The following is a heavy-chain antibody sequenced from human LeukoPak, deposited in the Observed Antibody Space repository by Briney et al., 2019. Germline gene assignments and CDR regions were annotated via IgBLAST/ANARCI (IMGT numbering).Heavy chain of an antibody. V-gene: IGHV3-23*01. Sequence: SGGSLRLSCAASGFTFSSYAMSWVRQAPGKGLEWVSAISGSGGSTYYADSVKGRFTISRDNSKNTLYLQMNSLRAEDTAVYYCAKEAAFGYSSSWHYFDYWGQGTLVTVSS. D-gene: IGHD6-13*01. CDR2: ISGSGGST. J-gene: IGHJ4*02. CDR1: GFTFSSYA. CDR3: AKEAAFGYSSSWHYFDY.